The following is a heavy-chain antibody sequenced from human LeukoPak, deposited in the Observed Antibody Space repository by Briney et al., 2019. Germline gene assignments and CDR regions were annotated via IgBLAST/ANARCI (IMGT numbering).Heavy chain of an antibody. CDR1: GFTFSSYG. V-gene: IGHV3-30*02. CDR3: AKVLDYCSGGSCYSVFDY. CDR2: IRYDGSNK. D-gene: IGHD2-15*01. J-gene: IGHJ4*02. Sequence: GGSLRLSCAASGFTFSSYGMSWVRQAPGKGLEWVAFIRYDGSNKYYADSVKGRFTISRDNSKNTLYLQMNSLRAEDTAVYYCAKVLDYCSGGSCYSVFDYWGQGTLVTVSS.